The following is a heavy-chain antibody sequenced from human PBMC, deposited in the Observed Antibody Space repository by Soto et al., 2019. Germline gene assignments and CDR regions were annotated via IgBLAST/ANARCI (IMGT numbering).Heavy chain of an antibody. Sequence: PGGSLRFSCAASGFTFSSYAMHWVRQAPGKGLEWVAVISYDGSNKYYADSVKGRSTISRDNSKNTLYVQMNSLRAEDTAVYYCARGPSSLTRFDYWGQGTLVTVSS. D-gene: IGHD2-2*01. V-gene: IGHV3-30-3*01. J-gene: IGHJ4*02. CDR2: ISYDGSNK. CDR1: GFTFSSYA. CDR3: ARGPSSLTRFDY.